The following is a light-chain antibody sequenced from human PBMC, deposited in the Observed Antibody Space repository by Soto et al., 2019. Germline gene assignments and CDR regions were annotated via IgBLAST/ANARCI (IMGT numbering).Light chain of an antibody. J-gene: IGKJ1*01. Sequence: ETVLTQSPGTLSLSPGERATLSCRARQTIRSNYLAWYRETPGQAPRLLIYGASNRATGIADRFSGSGSGTDFTLIINRLEPEDFALYYCQQYAGSPWTFGQGTKVEIK. CDR3: QQYAGSPWT. CDR1: QTIRSNY. V-gene: IGKV3-20*01. CDR2: GAS.